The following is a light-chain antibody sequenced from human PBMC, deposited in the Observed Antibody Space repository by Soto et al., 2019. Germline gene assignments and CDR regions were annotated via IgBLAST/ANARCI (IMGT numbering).Light chain of an antibody. CDR3: QQTYNFPFS. V-gene: IGKV1-39*01. CDR2: TAS. CDR1: QTISTS. J-gene: IGKJ3*01. Sequence: DIQMTQSPSSLSASVGDRVTITCRSSQTISTSINWYQQKPGKAPNLLIFTASSLQSGVPSRFSGTGSGTYFTLTVNRLQPEDFATYYCQQTYNFPFSFGPGTKVEIK.